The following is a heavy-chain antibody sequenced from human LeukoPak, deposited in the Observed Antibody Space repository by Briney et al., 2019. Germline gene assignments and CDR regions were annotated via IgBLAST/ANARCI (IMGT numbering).Heavy chain of an antibody. Sequence: PGGSLRLSCAASGFTFSSYEMNWVRLAPGKGLEWVSYISSSGSTIYYADSVKGRFTISRGNAKNSLYLQMNSLRAEDTAVYYCARDSFLTTMIVVPRPLDYWGQGTLVTVSS. J-gene: IGHJ4*02. D-gene: IGHD3-22*01. CDR2: ISSSGSTI. V-gene: IGHV3-48*03. CDR3: ARDSFLTTMIVVPRPLDY. CDR1: GFTFSSYE.